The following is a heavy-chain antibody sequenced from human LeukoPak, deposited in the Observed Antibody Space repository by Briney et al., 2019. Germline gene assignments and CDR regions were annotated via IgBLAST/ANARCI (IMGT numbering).Heavy chain of an antibody. D-gene: IGHD3-16*01. J-gene: IGHJ4*02. CDR2: IRYDGSNK. Sequence: GGSLRLSYAASGFTSSSYGMHWVRQAPGKGLEWVAFIRYDGSNKYYADSVKGRFTIYRDNSKNTLYLQMNSLRAEDTAVYYCISPPVITFGGVTILGYWGQGTLVTVSS. CDR3: ISPPVITFGGVTILGY. CDR1: GFTSSSYG. V-gene: IGHV3-30*02.